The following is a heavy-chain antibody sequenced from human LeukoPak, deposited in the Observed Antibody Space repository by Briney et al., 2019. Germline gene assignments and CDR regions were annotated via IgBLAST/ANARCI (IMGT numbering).Heavy chain of an antibody. CDR3: ARDSYGSGSSRFDP. D-gene: IGHD3-10*01. CDR2: MNPNSGNT. V-gene: IGHV1-8*01. Sequence: ASVKVSCKASGYTFTSYDINWVRQATGQGLEWMGWMNPNSGNTGYAQKFQGRVTMTRNTSISTAYMELSSLRSEDTAVYYRARDSYGSGSSRFDPWGQGTLVTVSS. CDR1: GYTFTSYD. J-gene: IGHJ5*02.